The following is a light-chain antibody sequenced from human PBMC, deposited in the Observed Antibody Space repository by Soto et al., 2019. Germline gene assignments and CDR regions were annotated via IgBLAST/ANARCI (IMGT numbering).Light chain of an antibody. V-gene: IGKV1-5*01. CDR3: QQYHSYWT. Sequence: DIQMTQSPSSLSASVGDRVTITCRASQSISRYLNWYQQKPGKAPKLLIYDASSLESGVPQRFSGSGSGTEFTLTLSSLQTDDFSTYYCQQYHSYWTFGQGTKVDIK. CDR1: QSISRY. CDR2: DAS. J-gene: IGKJ1*01.